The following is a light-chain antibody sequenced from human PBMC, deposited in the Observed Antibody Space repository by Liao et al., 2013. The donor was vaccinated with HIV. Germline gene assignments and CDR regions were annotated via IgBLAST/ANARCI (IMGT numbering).Light chain of an antibody. CDR3: QAWDSSTVV. V-gene: IGLV3-21*01. Sequence: SYELTQPPSVSVAPGKTARITCGGNNIGSKSVHWYQQQPGQAPVLVISYDSERPSGIPERFSGSNSGNTATLTISGTQAMDEADYYCQAWDSSTVVFGGGTKLTVL. J-gene: IGLJ2*01. CDR2: YDS. CDR1: NIGSKS.